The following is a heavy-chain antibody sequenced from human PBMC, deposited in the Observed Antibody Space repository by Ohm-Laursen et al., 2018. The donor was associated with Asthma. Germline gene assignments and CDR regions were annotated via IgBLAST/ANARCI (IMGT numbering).Heavy chain of an antibody. CDR3: ARVSSSWFDF. D-gene: IGHD6-13*01. J-gene: IGHJ4*02. CDR1: RGSITSGGYP. V-gene: IGHV4-30-2*01. CDR2: TYHSGST. Sequence: TLSLTCAVSRGSITSGGYPWGWVRQPPGKGLEWVGHTYHSGSTYYNPSLKSRVAISVDRSKNQFSLTLSSVTASDTAIYYCARVSSSWFDFWGQGTLVTVSS.